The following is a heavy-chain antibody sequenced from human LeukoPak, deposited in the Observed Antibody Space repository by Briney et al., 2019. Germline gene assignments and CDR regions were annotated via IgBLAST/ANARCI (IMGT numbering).Heavy chain of an antibody. CDR1: GFTASSTY. V-gene: IGHV3-33*08. CDR3: ARCSGSYYYYYYYGMDV. Sequence: PGGSLRLSCAGSGFTASSTYMSWVRHAPGKGLEWVAVIWYDGSNKYYADSVKGRFTISRDNSKKTLYLQMNSLRAEDTAVYYCARCSGSYYYYYYYGMDVWGQGTTVTVSS. J-gene: IGHJ6*02. D-gene: IGHD3-10*02. CDR2: IWYDGSNK.